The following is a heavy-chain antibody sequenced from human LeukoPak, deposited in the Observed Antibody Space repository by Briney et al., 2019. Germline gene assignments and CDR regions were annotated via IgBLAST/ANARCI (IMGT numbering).Heavy chain of an antibody. CDR3: VFGEYAIDY. Sequence: GGSLRLSCVASGFTFSSYGMHWVRQAPGKGLEWVSVIYSGGSTYYADSVKGRFTISRDNSKNTLYLQMNSLRAEDTAVYYCVFGEYAIDYWGQGTLVT. CDR2: IYSGGST. J-gene: IGHJ4*02. D-gene: IGHD4-17*01. CDR1: GFTFSSYG. V-gene: IGHV3-NL1*01.